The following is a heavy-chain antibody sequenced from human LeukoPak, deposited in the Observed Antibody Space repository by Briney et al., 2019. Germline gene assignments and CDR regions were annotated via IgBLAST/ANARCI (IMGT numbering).Heavy chain of an antibody. CDR2: IYSGGST. Sequence: GGSLRLSCAASGFTFSSYAMSWVRQAPGKGLEWVSVIYSGGSTYYADSVKGRFTISRDNSKNTLYLQMNSLRAEDTAVYYCARAATLYCSGGSCLDYWGQGTLVTVSS. CDR3: ARAATLYCSGGSCLDY. J-gene: IGHJ4*02. CDR1: GFTFSSYA. V-gene: IGHV3-66*01. D-gene: IGHD2-15*01.